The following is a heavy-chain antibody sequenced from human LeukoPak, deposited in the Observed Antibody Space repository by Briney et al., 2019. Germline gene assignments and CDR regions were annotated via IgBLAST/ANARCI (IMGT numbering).Heavy chain of an antibody. J-gene: IGHJ4*02. CDR1: GYSISSGYY. CDR2: IYYSGST. Sequence: SETLSLTCAVSGYSISSGYYWSWIRQPPGKGLEWIGYIYYSGSTNYNPSLKSRVTISVDTSKNQFSLKLSSVTAADTAVYYCARGTAMVKTHPFDYWGQGTLVTVSS. CDR3: ARGTAMVKTHPFDY. D-gene: IGHD5-18*01. V-gene: IGHV4-61*01.